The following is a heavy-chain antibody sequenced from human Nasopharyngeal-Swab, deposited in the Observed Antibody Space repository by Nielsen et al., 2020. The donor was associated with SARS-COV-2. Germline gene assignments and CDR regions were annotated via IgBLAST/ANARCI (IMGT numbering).Heavy chain of an antibody. J-gene: IGHJ4*02. D-gene: IGHD1-20*01. CDR2: IWYDGSNK. V-gene: IGHV3-33*03. Sequence: GGSLRLSCAASGFTFSSYGMHWVRQAPGKGLEWVAVIWYDGSNKYYADSVKGRFTISRDNAKNSLYLQMNSLGAEDTALYYCAKDITEGGGYWGQGTLVTVSS. CDR3: AKDITEGGGY. CDR1: GFTFSSYG.